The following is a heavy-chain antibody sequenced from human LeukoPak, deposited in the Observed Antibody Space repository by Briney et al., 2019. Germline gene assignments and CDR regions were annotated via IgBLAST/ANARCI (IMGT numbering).Heavy chain of an antibody. Sequence: GGSLRLSCAASGFTFSSYWMSWVRQAPGKGLEWVANIRQDGSDKNYVDSVEGRFTISRDNAKRSLYLQMNSLRPEDTAVYYCAREGYNYGLSYSYHFDYWGQGVLVTVSA. V-gene: IGHV3-7*01. D-gene: IGHD5-18*01. CDR3: AREGYNYGLSYSYHFDY. CDR2: IRQDGSDK. CDR1: GFTFSSYW. J-gene: IGHJ4*02.